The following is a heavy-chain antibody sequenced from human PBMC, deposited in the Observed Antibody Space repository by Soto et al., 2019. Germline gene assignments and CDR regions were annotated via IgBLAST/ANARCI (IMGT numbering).Heavy chain of an antibody. CDR1: GFTFSSYG. V-gene: IGHV3-33*01. D-gene: IGHD3-10*01. J-gene: IGHJ6*02. Sequence: GGSLRLSCAASGFTFSSYGMHWVRQAPGKGLEWVAVIWYDGSNKYYADSVKGRFTISRDNSKNTLYLQMNSLRAEDTAVYYCARANRFGELLKPYYYYGMDVWGQGTTVTVSS. CDR2: IWYDGSNK. CDR3: ARANRFGELLKPYYYYGMDV.